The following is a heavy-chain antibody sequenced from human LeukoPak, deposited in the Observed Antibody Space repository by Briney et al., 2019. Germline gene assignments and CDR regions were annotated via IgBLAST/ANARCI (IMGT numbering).Heavy chain of an antibody. CDR2: IYYSGST. J-gene: IGHJ4*02. V-gene: IGHV4-61*08. CDR1: GGSFSSSDYY. D-gene: IGHD3-22*01. Sequence: PSETLSLTCTVSGGSFSSSDYYWGWIRQPPGKGLEWIGYIYYSGSTNYNPSLKSRVTISVDTSKNQFSLKLSSVTAADTAVYYCAGTYYYDSSGYYHYSLWGQGTLVTVSS. CDR3: AGTYYYDSSGYYHYSL.